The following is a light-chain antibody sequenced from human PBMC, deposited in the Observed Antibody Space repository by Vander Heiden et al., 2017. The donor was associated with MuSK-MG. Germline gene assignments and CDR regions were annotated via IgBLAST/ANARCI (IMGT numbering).Light chain of an antibody. CDR3: QQSDSTPLT. J-gene: IGKJ1*01. V-gene: IGKV1-39*01. Sequence: DIQMTQSPSSLSASVGDRVTITCRASQSISSYLNWYQQKPGKAPKLLIYAASSLQSGVPSRFSGSGSGTDFTLTIRSLQPEDFATYYCQQSDSTPLTFGQGTKVEIK. CDR2: AAS. CDR1: QSISSY.